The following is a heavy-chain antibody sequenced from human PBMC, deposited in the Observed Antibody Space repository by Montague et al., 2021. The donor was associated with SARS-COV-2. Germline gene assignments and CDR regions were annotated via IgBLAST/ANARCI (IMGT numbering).Heavy chain of an antibody. J-gene: IGHJ4*02. CDR2: IWYDGSNK. D-gene: IGHD3-22*01. CDR3: ARGRQHINMVVVVVTGGEYYFDF. V-gene: IGHV3-33*01. CDR1: GFTFSSYG. Sequence: SLRLSCAASGFTFSSYGMHWVRQAPGKGLEWVAVIWYDGSNKYYADSVKGRFTISRDNSKNTLYLQMNSLRAEDTAVYYCARGRQHINMVVVVVTGGEYYFDFWGQGTLVAVSS.